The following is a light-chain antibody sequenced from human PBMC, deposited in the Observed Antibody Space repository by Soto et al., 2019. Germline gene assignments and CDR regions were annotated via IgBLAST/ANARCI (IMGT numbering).Light chain of an antibody. CDR3: QQSFT. Sequence: DIRMTQSPSTLSASVGDRVTITCRASQSISSWLAWYQQKPGKAPKLLIYKASTLESGVPSRFSGSGSGTEFTLPISSLQPDDFATYYCQQSFTFGPGTKVDIK. V-gene: IGKV1-5*03. CDR1: QSISSW. J-gene: IGKJ3*01. CDR2: KAS.